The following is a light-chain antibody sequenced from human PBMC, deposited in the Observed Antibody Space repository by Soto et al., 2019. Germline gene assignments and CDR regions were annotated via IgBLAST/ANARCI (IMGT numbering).Light chain of an antibody. V-gene: IGKV1-5*01. J-gene: IGKJ5*01. CDR3: QQYNTYST. Sequence: DIQMTQSPSTLSASVGDRVTITCRASQSISRWLAWYQQKPGKAPKALIYDASTLRSGVPSRFSGGGSGTESTLTITSLQPDDFATYYCQQYNTYSTFGQGTRLEIK. CDR2: DAS. CDR1: QSISRW.